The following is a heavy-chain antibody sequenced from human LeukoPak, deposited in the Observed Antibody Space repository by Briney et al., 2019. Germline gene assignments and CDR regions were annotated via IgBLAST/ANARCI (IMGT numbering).Heavy chain of an antibody. Sequence: GGSLRLSCAASGFTFSSFEMNWVRQAPGKGLEWVSYISSGGTTIYYADSVKGRFTISRDNAKNSLYLQMNSLRAEDTAVYYCARHRFVVGATDAFDIWGQGTMVTVSS. J-gene: IGHJ3*02. CDR3: ARHRFVVGATDAFDI. V-gene: IGHV3-48*03. CDR2: ISSGGTTI. D-gene: IGHD1-26*01. CDR1: GFTFSSFE.